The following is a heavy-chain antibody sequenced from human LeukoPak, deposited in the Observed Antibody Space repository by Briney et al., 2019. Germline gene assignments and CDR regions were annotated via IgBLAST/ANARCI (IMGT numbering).Heavy chain of an antibody. CDR1: GYTSTSYG. D-gene: IGHD3-10*01. J-gene: IGHJ6*02. V-gene: IGHV1-18*01. CDR3: ARDPSGIHYGSGSSYGMDV. Sequence: ASVKVSCKASGYTSTSYGISWVRQAPGQGLEWMGWISAYNGNTNYAQKLQGRVTMTTDTSTSTAYMELRSLRSDDTAVYYCARDPSGIHYGSGSSYGMDVWGQGTTVTVSS. CDR2: ISAYNGNT.